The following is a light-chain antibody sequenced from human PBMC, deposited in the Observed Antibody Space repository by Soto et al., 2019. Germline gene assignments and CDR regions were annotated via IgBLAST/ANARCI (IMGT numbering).Light chain of an antibody. CDR1: QSVSSF. CDR2: DAS. CDR3: QHRSSWPLS. V-gene: IGKV3-11*01. J-gene: IGKJ4*01. Sequence: EIVLTQSPATLSLSPGERATLSCRASQSVSSFLAWYQQKPGQAPRLLIYDASNRATGIPARFSGSGSGTDFSLTISSLVPEDFAVYYCQHRSSWPLSFGGGTKVEI.